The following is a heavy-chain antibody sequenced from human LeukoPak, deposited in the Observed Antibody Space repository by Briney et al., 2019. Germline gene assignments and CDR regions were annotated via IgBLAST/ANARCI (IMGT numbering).Heavy chain of an antibody. J-gene: IGHJ3*02. Sequence: SGGPLRLSCAASGFTFSSYAMSWVRQAPGKGLEGVSAISGSGGSTYYADSVKGRFTISRDNSKNTLYLQMNSLRAEDTAVYHCAKDLIAAAEVAFDIWGQGTMVTVSS. V-gene: IGHV3-23*01. CDR1: GFTFSSYA. CDR2: ISGSGGST. D-gene: IGHD6-13*01. CDR3: AKDLIAAAEVAFDI.